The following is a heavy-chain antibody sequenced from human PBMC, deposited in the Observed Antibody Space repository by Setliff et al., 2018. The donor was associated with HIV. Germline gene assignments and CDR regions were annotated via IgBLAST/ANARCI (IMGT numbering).Heavy chain of an antibody. CDR3: ARSVPRYCSGGSCYPPLFDY. J-gene: IGHJ4*02. CDR2: IYYSGST. CDR1: GGSISSSTYY. V-gene: IGHV4-39*01. Sequence: SETLSLTCTVSGGSISSSTYYWGWIRQLPGKGLEWIGSIYYSGSTYYNPSLKSRVTISVDTSKNQFSLKLSSVTAADTAVYYCARSVPRYCSGGSCYPPLFDYWGQGTLVTVSS. D-gene: IGHD2-15*01.